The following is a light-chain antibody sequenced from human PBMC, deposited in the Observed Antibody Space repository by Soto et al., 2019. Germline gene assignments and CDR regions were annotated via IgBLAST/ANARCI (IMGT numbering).Light chain of an antibody. CDR1: QSVNSN. J-gene: IGKJ4*01. CDR2: GAS. Sequence: EIVMTQSPATLSVSPGERATLSCRASQSVNSNLAWYQQKTGQAPRLLIYGASIRATGIPARFSGSGSGTEFTLTISSLQSEDFAVYYCQQYNNWPLTFGGGTKVEIK. V-gene: IGKV3D-15*01. CDR3: QQYNNWPLT.